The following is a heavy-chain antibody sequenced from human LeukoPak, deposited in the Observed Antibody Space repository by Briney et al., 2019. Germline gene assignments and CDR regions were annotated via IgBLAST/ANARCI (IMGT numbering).Heavy chain of an antibody. Sequence: SETLSLTCAVYGGSFSGYYWSWIRQPPGKGLEWIGEINHSGSTNYNPSLKSRVTISVDTSKNQFFLKLSSVTAADTAVYYCARDGGPGSSGWENAFDIWGQGTMVTVSS. D-gene: IGHD6-19*01. CDR1: GGSFSGYY. CDR2: INHSGST. J-gene: IGHJ3*02. CDR3: ARDGGPGSSGWENAFDI. V-gene: IGHV4-34*01.